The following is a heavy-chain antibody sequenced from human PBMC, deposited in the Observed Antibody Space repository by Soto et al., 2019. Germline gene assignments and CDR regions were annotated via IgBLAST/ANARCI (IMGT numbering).Heavy chain of an antibody. J-gene: IGHJ6*03. Sequence: GKGLEWVGRIKSKTVGGTTDYAAPVKGRFTISRDDSKNTLYLQMNSLKTEDTAVYYCTTDLSHLYCSGGSCYSDTYYYYYSLDVWGKGTKVTV. V-gene: IGHV3-15*01. D-gene: IGHD2-15*01. CDR3: TTDLSHLYCSGGSCYSDTYYYYYSLDV. CDR2: IKSKTVGGTT.